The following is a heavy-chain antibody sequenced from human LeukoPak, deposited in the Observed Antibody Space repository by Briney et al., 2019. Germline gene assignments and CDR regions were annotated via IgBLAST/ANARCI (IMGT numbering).Heavy chain of an antibody. CDR1: GYTFTSYG. D-gene: IGHD3-22*01. Sequence: ASVKVSCKASGYTFTSYGINWVRQAPGQGLEWMGWISAYNGNTNYAQKLQGRVTMTTDTSTSTAYMELRSLRSDDTAVYYCASDRVSSGYHYGSDYWGQGTLVTVSS. CDR2: ISAYNGNT. J-gene: IGHJ4*02. CDR3: ASDRVSSGYHYGSDY. V-gene: IGHV1-18*01.